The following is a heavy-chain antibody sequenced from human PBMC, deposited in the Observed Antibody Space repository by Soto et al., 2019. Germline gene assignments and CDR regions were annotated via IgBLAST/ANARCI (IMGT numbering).Heavy chain of an antibody. V-gene: IGHV2-26*01. D-gene: IGHD6-13*01. CDR3: ARIPQSPGYSSSWFCDY. Sequence: QVTLKESGPVLVKPTETLTLTCTVSGFSLSNARMGVSWIRQPPGKALEWLAHICSNDEKSYSTSLKSRLTNAKDTSKSQVVLTMTNMDPVDTATYYCARIPQSPGYSSSWFCDYWGQGTLVTVSS. CDR2: ICSNDEK. J-gene: IGHJ4*02. CDR1: GFSLSNARMG.